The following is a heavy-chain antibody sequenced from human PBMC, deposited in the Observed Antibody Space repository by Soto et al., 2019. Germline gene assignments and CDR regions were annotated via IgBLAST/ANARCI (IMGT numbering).Heavy chain of an antibody. V-gene: IGHV5-10-1*01. CDR1: GYSFTSYW. D-gene: IGHD6-6*01. CDR3: ARRSIVASYYYYGMDV. Sequence: PGESLKISCKGSGYSFTSYWISWVRQMPGKGLEWMGRIDPSDSYTNYSPSFQGHVTISADKSISTAYLQWSSLKASDTAMYYCARRSIVASYYYYGMDVWGQGTTVTVS. J-gene: IGHJ6*02. CDR2: IDPSDSYT.